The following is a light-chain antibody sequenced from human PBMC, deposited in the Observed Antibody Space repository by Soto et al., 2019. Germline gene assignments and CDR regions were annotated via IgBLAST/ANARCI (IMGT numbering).Light chain of an antibody. CDR3: SSYTSSSIYV. J-gene: IGLJ1*01. CDR1: SSDVGGYNY. CDR2: EVS. V-gene: IGLV2-14*01. Sequence: QSALTQPASVSGSPGQSITISCTGTSSDVGGYNYVSWYQQHPGKAPKLMIYEVSNRPSGVSNRFSGSKSGNTASLTISGLHAEDEADYYCSSYTSSSIYVFGTGTQLTVL.